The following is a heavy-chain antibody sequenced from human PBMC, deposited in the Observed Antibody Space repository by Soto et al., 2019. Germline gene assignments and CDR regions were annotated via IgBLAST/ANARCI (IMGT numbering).Heavy chain of an antibody. CDR3: AKGGASNYSPIDY. V-gene: IGHV3-23*01. D-gene: IGHD4-4*01. CDR2: ISSSGDNT. CDR1: GLTFSTYA. J-gene: IGHJ4*02. Sequence: EVHLLESGGGLVQPGGSLRLSCAASGLTFSTYAMSWVRQAPGKGLEWVSVISSSGDNTYHAGSVKGRFTISRDNSKNTLYLQMNSLRAEDTAVYHCAKGGASNYSPIDYWGQGTLVTVSS.